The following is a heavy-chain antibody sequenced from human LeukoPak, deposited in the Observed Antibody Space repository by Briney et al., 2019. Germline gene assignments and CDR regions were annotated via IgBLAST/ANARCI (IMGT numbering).Heavy chain of an antibody. D-gene: IGHD3-10*01. V-gene: IGHV4-39*01. CDR2: IHYSGNT. Sequence: SETLSLTCIVSGDSISNSNLYWGWIRQPPGKGLEWIGSIHYSGNTYYNASLKSRVSISVDTSKNQFSLRLTSVTAADTAVYYCARQTGSGLFILPGGQGKLVTVSS. CDR1: GDSISNSNLY. J-gene: IGHJ4*02. CDR3: ARQTGSGLFILP.